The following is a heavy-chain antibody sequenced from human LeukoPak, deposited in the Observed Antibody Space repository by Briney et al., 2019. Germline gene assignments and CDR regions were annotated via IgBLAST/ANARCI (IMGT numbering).Heavy chain of an antibody. J-gene: IGHJ6*02. CDR3: ARASLRPYYYYGMDV. CDR1: GNYW. D-gene: IGHD3-3*01. Sequence: GGSLRLSCAASGNYWMHWVRQAPGKGLEWVSYISSSSSTIYYADSVKGRFTISRDNAKNSLYLQMNSLRDEDTAVYYCARASLRPYYYYGMDVWGQGTTVTVSS. CDR2: ISSSSSTI. V-gene: IGHV3-48*02.